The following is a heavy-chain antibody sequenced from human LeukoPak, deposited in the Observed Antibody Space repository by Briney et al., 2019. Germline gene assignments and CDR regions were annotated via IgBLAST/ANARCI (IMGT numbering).Heavy chain of an antibody. V-gene: IGHV3-21*01. CDR1: GFTFSSYS. CDR3: ARVWDYGDYAFDY. Sequence: GGSLRLPCAASGFTFSSYSMNWVRQAPGKGLEWVSSISSSSSYIYYADSVKGRFTISRDNAKNSLYLQMNSLRAEDTAVYYCARVWDYGDYAFDYWGQGTLVTVSS. CDR2: ISSSSSYI. J-gene: IGHJ4*02. D-gene: IGHD4-17*01.